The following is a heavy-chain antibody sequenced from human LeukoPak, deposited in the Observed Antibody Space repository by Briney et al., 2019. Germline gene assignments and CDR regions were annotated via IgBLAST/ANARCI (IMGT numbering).Heavy chain of an antibody. CDR2: IYPGDSDT. Sequence: GESLNISCKGSGYSFTSYWIGWVRPMPGKGLEWMGIIYPGDSDTRYSPSFQGQVTISADKSISTAYLQWSSLQASDTAMYYCARLYDSSSWRIDYWGQGTLVTVSS. J-gene: IGHJ4*02. CDR1: GYSFTSYW. CDR3: ARLYDSSSWRIDY. V-gene: IGHV5-51*01. D-gene: IGHD6-13*01.